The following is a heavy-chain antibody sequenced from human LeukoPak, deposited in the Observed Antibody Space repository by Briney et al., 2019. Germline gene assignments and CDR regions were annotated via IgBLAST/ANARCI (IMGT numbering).Heavy chain of an antibody. Sequence: SETLSLTCTVSGGSISSYYWSWIRQPPGKGLEWIGYIYYSGSTNYNPSLESRVTISVDTSKNQFSLKLSSVTAADTAVYYCARYYDFWSGRYGMDVWGQGTTVTVSS. CDR3: ARYYDFWSGRYGMDV. V-gene: IGHV4-59*01. CDR2: IYYSGST. J-gene: IGHJ6*02. CDR1: GGSISSYY. D-gene: IGHD3-3*01.